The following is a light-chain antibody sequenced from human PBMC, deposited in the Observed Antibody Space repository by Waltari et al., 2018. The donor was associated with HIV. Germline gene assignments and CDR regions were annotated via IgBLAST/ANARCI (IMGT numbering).Light chain of an antibody. V-gene: IGLV1-44*01. CDR3: AAWDDSLNGVV. CDR2: RND. J-gene: IGLJ2*01. CDR1: SSHIGSNT. Sequence: QSVLTQPPSASGTPGPRVTSPWSGSSSHIGSNTVHRYQQRPGTAPKPLIYRNDQRPAGVADRFSGSKSGTSASLAISGLQSEDEADYYCAAWDDSLNGVVFGGGTKLTVL.